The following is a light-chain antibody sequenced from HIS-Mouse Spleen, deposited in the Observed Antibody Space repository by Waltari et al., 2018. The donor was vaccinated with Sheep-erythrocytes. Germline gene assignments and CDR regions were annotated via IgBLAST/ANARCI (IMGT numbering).Light chain of an antibody. V-gene: IGKV1-6*01. J-gene: IGKJ2*01. Sequence: AIQMTQSPSSLSASVGDSVTITCRASQGIRNDLGCYLQNPGKAPKLLIYAASSLQSGVPSRFSGIRSGTDITLTISSLQPEDFATYYCLQDYNYPYTFGQGTKLEIK. CDR2: AAS. CDR1: QGIRND. CDR3: LQDYNYPYT.